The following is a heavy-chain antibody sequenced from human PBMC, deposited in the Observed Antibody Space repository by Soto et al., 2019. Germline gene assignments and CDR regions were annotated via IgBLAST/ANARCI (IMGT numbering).Heavy chain of an antibody. D-gene: IGHD6-19*01. CDR2: IYNSGST. J-gene: IGHJ4*02. V-gene: IGHV4-59*01. CDR1: GGSIISNY. Sequence: SETLSLTCTVSGGSIISNYWSWIRQPSGKGLEWIGYIYNSGSTKYNPSLKRRVTISVDTSKNQFSLNLSSVTAADTAVYYCARGSSSGRYGNFDFWGQGTLVTVSS. CDR3: ARGSSSGRYGNFDF.